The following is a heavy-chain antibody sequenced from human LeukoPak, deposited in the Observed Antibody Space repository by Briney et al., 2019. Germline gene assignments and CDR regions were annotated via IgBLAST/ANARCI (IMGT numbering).Heavy chain of an antibody. V-gene: IGHV1-69*01. CDR1: GFTFSSYA. CDR3: ARSMKGYSSSWPNPKPYAFDI. Sequence: GRSLRLSCAASGFTFSSYAISWVRQAPGQGLEWMGGIIPIFGTANYAQKFQGRVTITADESTSTAYMELSSLRSEDTAVYYCARSMKGYSSSWPNPKPYAFDIWGQGTMVTVSS. D-gene: IGHD6-13*01. CDR2: IIPIFGTA. J-gene: IGHJ3*02.